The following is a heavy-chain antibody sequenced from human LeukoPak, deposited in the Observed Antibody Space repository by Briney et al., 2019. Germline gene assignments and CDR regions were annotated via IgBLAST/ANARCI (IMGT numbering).Heavy chain of an antibody. J-gene: IGHJ1*01. D-gene: IGHD3-22*01. V-gene: IGHV3-74*01. CDR3: ARAPSEIGGYYPEYFRH. Sequence: GGSLRLSCAASGFTFSTYWMHWVRQAPGKGLVWVSRIKSDGGTNYADSVKGRFTISRDNAKKTVSLQMNSLRLEDTGVYYCARAPSEIGGYYPEYFRHWGQGTLVTVSS. CDR2: IKSDGGT. CDR1: GFTFSTYW.